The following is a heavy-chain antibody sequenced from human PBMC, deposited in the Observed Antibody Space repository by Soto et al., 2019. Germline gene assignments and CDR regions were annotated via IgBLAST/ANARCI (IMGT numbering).Heavy chain of an antibody. D-gene: IGHD3-10*01. CDR1: GGSFSGYY. Sequence: SETLSLTCAVYGGSFSGYYWSWIRQPPGKGLEWIGEINHSGSTNYNPSLKSRVTISVDTSKNQFSLKLSSVTAADTAVYYCARGPRKWFGELSSAFDIWGQGTMVT. CDR3: ARGPRKWFGELSSAFDI. CDR2: INHSGST. J-gene: IGHJ3*02. V-gene: IGHV4-34*01.